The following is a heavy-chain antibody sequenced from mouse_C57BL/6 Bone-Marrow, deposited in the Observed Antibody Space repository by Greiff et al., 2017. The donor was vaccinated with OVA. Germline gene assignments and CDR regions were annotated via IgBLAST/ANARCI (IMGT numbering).Heavy chain of an antibody. CDR3: AREGNYYGGFDY. J-gene: IGHJ2*01. V-gene: IGHV1-69*01. D-gene: IGHD1-1*01. CDR2: IDPSDSYT. CDR1: GYTFTSYW. Sequence: VQLQQPGAELVMPGASVKLSCKASGYTFTSYWMHWVKQRPGQGLEWIGEIDPSDSYTNYNQKFKGKSTLTVDKSSSTAYMQRSSLTSEDSAVSDCAREGNYYGGFDYWGQGTTLTVSS.